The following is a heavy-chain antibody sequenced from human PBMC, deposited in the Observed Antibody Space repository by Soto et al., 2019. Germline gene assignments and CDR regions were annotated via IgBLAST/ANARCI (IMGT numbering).Heavy chain of an antibody. V-gene: IGHV3-23*01. Sequence: EVQLLESGGGLVQPGGSLRLSCAASGFTFNTYAMSWVRQAPGKGLEWVSAISGGGGSTYYADSVKGRFTISRDNSKNTLYLQMNSLRAEDTAVYHCAKDANYHYVWGSYRIDYWGQGTRVTVSS. J-gene: IGHJ4*02. CDR3: AKDANYHYVWGSYRIDY. CDR1: GFTFNTYA. D-gene: IGHD3-16*02. CDR2: ISGGGGST.